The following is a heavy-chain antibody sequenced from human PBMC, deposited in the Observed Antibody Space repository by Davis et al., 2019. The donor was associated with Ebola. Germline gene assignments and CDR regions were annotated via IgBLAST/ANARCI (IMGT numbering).Heavy chain of an antibody. V-gene: IGHV3-30*03. CDR3: ARGSENWNYVDY. J-gene: IGHJ4*02. CDR2: ISYDGSNK. CDR1: GFTFSSYG. D-gene: IGHD1-1*01. Sequence: GGSLRLSCAASGFTFSSYGMHWVRQAPGKGLEWVAVISYDGSNKYYADSVKGRFTISRDIAKNSLYLQMNSLRDEDTAVYYCARGSENWNYVDYWGQGTLVTVPS.